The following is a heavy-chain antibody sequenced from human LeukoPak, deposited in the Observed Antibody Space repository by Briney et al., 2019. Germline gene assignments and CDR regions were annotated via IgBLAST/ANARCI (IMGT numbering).Heavy chain of an antibody. CDR1: GCTFSSYS. CDR3: ARGAKYYYDSSGYYLYYFDY. Sequence: PGGSLRLSCAASGCTFSSYSMNWVRQAPGKGLEWVSSISSSSSYIYYADSVKGRFTISRDNAKNSLYLQVNSLRAEDTAVYYCARGAKYYYDSSGYYLYYFDYWGQGTLVTVSS. D-gene: IGHD3-22*01. J-gene: IGHJ4*02. V-gene: IGHV3-21*01. CDR2: ISSSSSYI.